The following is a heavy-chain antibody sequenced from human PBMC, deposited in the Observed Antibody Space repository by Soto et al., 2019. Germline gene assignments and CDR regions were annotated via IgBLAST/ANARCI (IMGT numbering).Heavy chain of an antibody. D-gene: IGHD1-1*01. Sequence: QVQLVESGGGVVQPGRSLRLSCAASGFTFSSYGMHWVRQAPGKGLEWVAVIWYDGSNKYYADSVKGRFTISRDNSKNTLYLQMNSLRAEDTAVYYCARAPRTTRSYGMDVWGQGTTVTVSS. CDR1: GFTFSSYG. J-gene: IGHJ6*02. CDR2: IWYDGSNK. CDR3: ARAPRTTRSYGMDV. V-gene: IGHV3-33*01.